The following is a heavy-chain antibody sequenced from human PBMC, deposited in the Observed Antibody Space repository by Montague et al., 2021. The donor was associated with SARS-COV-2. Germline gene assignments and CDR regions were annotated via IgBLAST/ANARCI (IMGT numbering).Heavy chain of an antibody. D-gene: IGHD3-22*01. Sequence: SETLSLTCAVYGGSFSSYYWSWIRQPPGKGLEWIGEIHHSGSTNYNPSLKSRVTISVDTSKNQFSLKLSSVTAADTAVYYCARATLGITVIVGVRTAIDYGVDYWGQGNLVTVSS. CDR3: ARATLGITVIVGVRTAIDYGVDY. V-gene: IGHV4-34*01. CDR1: GGSFSSYY. J-gene: IGHJ4*02. CDR2: IHHSGST.